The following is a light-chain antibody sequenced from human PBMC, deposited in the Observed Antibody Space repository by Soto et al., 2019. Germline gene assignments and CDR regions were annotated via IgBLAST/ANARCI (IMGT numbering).Light chain of an antibody. Sequence: QSVLTQPASVSGSTGQSITISCTGTSSDVGSYNLVSWYQQHPGKAPKLMIYEVSKRPSGVSNRFSGSKSGNTASLTISGLQAEDEADYYCSSYAGSSTYVVFGGGTKITVL. CDR1: SSDVGSYNL. V-gene: IGLV2-23*02. J-gene: IGLJ2*01. CDR3: SSYAGSSTYVV. CDR2: EVS.